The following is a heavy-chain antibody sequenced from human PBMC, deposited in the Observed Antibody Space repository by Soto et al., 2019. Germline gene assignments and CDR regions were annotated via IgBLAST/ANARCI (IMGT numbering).Heavy chain of an antibody. CDR2: IYYSGST. J-gene: IGHJ4*02. CDR3: ARDLGGYSPFDY. D-gene: IGHD3-22*01. Sequence: TLSLTCNVSGGSISSGDYYWSWIRQPPGKGLEWIGYIYYSGSTYYNPSLKSRVTISVDTSKNQFSLKLSSVTAADTAVYYCARDLGGYSPFDYWGQGTLVTVSS. V-gene: IGHV4-30-4*01. CDR1: GGSISSGDYY.